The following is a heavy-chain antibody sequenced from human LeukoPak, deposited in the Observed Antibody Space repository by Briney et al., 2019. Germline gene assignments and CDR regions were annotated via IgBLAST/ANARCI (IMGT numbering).Heavy chain of an antibody. D-gene: IGHD6-13*01. J-gene: IGHJ4*02. CDR3: ARGGSSWQLYFDY. CDR1: GYTFTSYG. Sequence: AASVKVSCKASGYTFTSYGISWLRQAPGQGLEWMGWISVYNGNTIYAQKAQGRVTMTTDTSTSTVYMELRSLRSDDTAVYYCARGGSSWQLYFDYWGQGTLVTVSS. V-gene: IGHV1-18*01. CDR2: ISVYNGNT.